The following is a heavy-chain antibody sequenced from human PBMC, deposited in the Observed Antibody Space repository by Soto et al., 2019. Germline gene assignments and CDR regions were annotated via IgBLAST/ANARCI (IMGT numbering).Heavy chain of an antibody. CDR2: ISYDESNK. J-gene: IGHJ4*02. D-gene: IGHD3-3*01. CDR1: GLPFIAYA. V-gene: IGHV3-30*18. Sequence: QVQLVESGGGVVRPGRSLNLSCLASGLPFIAYAWPWFRRAQGKGLEWVALISYDESNKDYADSVKGRFTISRDNSKNALYLQINSLRSEDTAVYYCAKLRLATYDFWGGCDSWGQGTLVTVSS. CDR3: AKLRLATYDFWGGCDS.